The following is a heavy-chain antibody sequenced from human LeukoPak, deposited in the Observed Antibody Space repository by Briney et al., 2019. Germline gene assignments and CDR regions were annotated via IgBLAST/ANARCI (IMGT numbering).Heavy chain of an antibody. CDR3: ARGGRWLRSVMRLPYYFDY. CDR2: IITHFGTS. V-gene: IGHV1-69*13. D-gene: IGHD5-12*01. CDR1: GGTNVA. Sequence: GASVKVSCKASGGTNVAISWVRQAPGHELEWMGGIITHFGTSDYSQKFQGRVTITADESTGTAYMELSSLRSEDTAVYYCARGGRWLRSVMRLPYYFDYWGQGTLVTVSS. J-gene: IGHJ4*02.